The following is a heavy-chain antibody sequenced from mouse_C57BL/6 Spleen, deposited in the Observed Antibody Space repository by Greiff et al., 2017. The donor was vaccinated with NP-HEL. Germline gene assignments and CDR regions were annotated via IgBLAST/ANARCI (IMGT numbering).Heavy chain of an antibody. CDR3: ERKEEAYYSNYFDY. J-gene: IGHJ2*01. CDR1: GYAFSSSW. V-gene: IGHV1-82*01. CDR2: IYPGGGDT. D-gene: IGHD2-5*01. Sequence: QVHVKQSGPELVKPGASVKISCKASGYAFSSSWMNWVKQRPGQGLEWIGRIYPGGGDTNYNGKFKGKATLTADKSSSTAYLQLSSRTSEDSAVYFCERKEEAYYSNYFDYWGQGTTLTVSS.